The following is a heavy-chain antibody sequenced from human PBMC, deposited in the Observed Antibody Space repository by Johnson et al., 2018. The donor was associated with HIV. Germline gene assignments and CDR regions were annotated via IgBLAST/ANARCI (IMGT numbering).Heavy chain of an antibody. CDR3: ARPLLLWFGETYDAFDI. CDR2: IYSGGST. J-gene: IGHJ3*02. Sequence: VQLVESGGGLVQPGRSLRLSCAASGFTFDDYAMHWVRQAPGKGLEWVSVIYSGGSTYYADSVKGRFTISRDNSKNTLYLQMNSLRAEDTAVFYCARPLLLWFGETYDAFDIWGQGTMVTVSS. D-gene: IGHD3-10*01. V-gene: IGHV3-66*04. CDR1: GFTFDDYA.